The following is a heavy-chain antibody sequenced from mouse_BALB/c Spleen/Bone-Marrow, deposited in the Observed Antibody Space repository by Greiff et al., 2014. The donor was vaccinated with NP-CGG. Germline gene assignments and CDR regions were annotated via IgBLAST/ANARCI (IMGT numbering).Heavy chain of an antibody. Sequence: LQESGPGLVAPSQSLSITCTVSGFSLTIYGVHWVRQPPGKGLEWLGVSWAGGSTSYNSALLSRLTISKDISKSQVFLKMNSLQTDDTAMYYCAREGYDHAMDYWGQGTSVTVSS. V-gene: IGHV2-9*02. J-gene: IGHJ4*01. D-gene: IGHD2-14*01. CDR3: AREGYDHAMDY. CDR2: SWAGGST. CDR1: GFSLTIYG.